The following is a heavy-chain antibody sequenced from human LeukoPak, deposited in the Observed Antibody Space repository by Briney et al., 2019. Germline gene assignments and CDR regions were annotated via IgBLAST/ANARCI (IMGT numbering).Heavy chain of an antibody. V-gene: IGHV3-30*01. Sequence: GRSLRLSCVASGFTFSSYAMHGVRQAPGKGLEWVAVISYDGSNKYYADSVKGRFTISRDNSKNTLYLQMNSLRAEDTAVYYCAITLLYCSSTSCFDYWGQGTLVTVSS. CDR3: AITLLYCSSTSCFDY. CDR1: GFTFSSYA. D-gene: IGHD2-2*01. J-gene: IGHJ4*02. CDR2: ISYDGSNK.